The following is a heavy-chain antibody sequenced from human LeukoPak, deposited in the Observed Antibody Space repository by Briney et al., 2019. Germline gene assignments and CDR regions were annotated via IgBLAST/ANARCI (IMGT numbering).Heavy chain of an antibody. CDR1: GYTFTNYY. J-gene: IGHJ6*03. Sequence: ASVKVSCKASGYTFTNYYMHWVRQAPGQGLEWTGWINPNSGGTNYAQKFQGRVTMTRDTSISTVYMEMSRLRSDDTAIYYCASGRTIFYYYMDVWGKGTTVTISS. CDR3: ASGRTIFYYYMDV. D-gene: IGHD3-3*02. V-gene: IGHV1-2*02. CDR2: INPNSGGT.